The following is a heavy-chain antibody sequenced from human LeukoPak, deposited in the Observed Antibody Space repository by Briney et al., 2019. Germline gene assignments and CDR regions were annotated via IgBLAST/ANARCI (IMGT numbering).Heavy chain of an antibody. CDR3: DKARDSANYYFDS. CDR1: GFPFRSYD. Sequence: GGSLRLSCLGSGFPFRSYDMHWVRQAPGKGPEWVAYIQDEGISKNYGDSVKGRFDISRDNSKNTVYLDMASLTVADTALYYCDKARDSANYYFDSWGHGTLVIVSS. CDR2: IQDEGISK. J-gene: IGHJ4*01. V-gene: IGHV3-30*02. D-gene: IGHD1-26*01.